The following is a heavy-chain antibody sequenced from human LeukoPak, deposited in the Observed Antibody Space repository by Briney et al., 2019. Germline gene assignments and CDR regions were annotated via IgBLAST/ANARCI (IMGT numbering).Heavy chain of an antibody. CDR2: INSDGSST. CDR1: RFTFSTYW. V-gene: IGHV3-74*01. CDR3: ARDLSLIALTD. J-gene: IGHJ4*02. Sequence: GSLRLSCAASRFTFSTYWMHWVRQAPGKGLVWVSRINSDGSSTGYADSVKGRFTISRDNSKNTVYLQMNSLRAEDTAVYYCARDLSLIALTDWGQGTLVTVSS. D-gene: IGHD3-22*01.